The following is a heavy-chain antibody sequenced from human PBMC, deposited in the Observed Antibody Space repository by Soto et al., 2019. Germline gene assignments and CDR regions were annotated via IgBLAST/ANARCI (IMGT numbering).Heavy chain of an antibody. CDR1: GYTFTGYY. V-gene: IGHV1-2*02. CDR2: INPQTGGT. J-gene: IGHJ6*02. D-gene: IGHD2-2*01. CDR3: ARERYQVISDGMDV. Sequence: QVQLVQSGAEVKTPGASVRVSCKASGYTFTGYYIHWVREAPGQGLEWMGWINPQTGGTSYAQKFQGRATLSRDTSINTAYLELSRLRFDDAAVYFCARERYQVISDGMDVWGQGTTVTVSS.